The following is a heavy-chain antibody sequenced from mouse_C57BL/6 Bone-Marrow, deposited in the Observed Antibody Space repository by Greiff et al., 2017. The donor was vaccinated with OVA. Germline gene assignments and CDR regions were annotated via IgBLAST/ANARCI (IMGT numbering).Heavy chain of an antibody. Sequence: EVQRVESGGGLVQSGRSLRLSCATSGFTFSDFYMEWVRQAPGKGLEWIAASRNKANDYTTEYSASVKGRFIVSRDTSQSILYLQMNALRAEDTAIYYCARDYYGSSYYYFDYWGQGTTLTVSS. CDR2: SRNKANDYTT. D-gene: IGHD1-1*01. CDR1: GFTFSDFY. V-gene: IGHV7-1*01. J-gene: IGHJ2*01. CDR3: ARDYYGSSYYYFDY.